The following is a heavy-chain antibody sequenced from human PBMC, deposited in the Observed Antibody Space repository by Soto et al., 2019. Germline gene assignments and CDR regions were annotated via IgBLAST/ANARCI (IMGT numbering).Heavy chain of an antibody. Sequence: GGSLRLSCTASGFTFSRYAMGWIRLAPGKGLEWVAGITASGGTRYHADSVKDRFTISRDNSHNTLYLQVHSLTAEDTAVYYCAKDRRAGGNSAFYFDFWGQGAQVTVSS. J-gene: IGHJ4*02. CDR3: AKDRRAGGNSAFYFDF. CDR2: ITASGGTR. D-gene: IGHD3-16*01. V-gene: IGHV3-23*01. CDR1: GFTFSRYA.